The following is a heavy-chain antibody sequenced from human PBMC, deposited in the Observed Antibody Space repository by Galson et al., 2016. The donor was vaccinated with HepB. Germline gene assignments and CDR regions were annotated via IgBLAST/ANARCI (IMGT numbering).Heavy chain of an antibody. CDR3: VRGGGNYAPYAY. CDR1: GFTISRYW. V-gene: IGHV3-74*01. CDR2: IAFDGTTT. D-gene: IGHD4-11*01. J-gene: IGHJ4*02. Sequence: SLRLSCAASGFTISRYWMHWVRQTPGKGLVWVSRIAFDGTTTTYADSVKGRFIISRDNAKNTLDLQMNSLRAEDTAVYYCVRGGGNYAPYAYWGQGTLVTASS.